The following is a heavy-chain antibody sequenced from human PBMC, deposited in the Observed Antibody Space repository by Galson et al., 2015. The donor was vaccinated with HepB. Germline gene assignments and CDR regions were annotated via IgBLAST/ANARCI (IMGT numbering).Heavy chain of an antibody. V-gene: IGHV1-69*04. CDR3: ARTVVRVSGTYTVGTFDI. J-gene: IGHJ3*02. Sequence: PVKVSCKASGGTFSSYAITWVRQAPGQGLEWVGRIIPALGIPDISQTFQGRLTITADKSTSTAYMELSSLGSEDTAVYFCARTVVRVSGTYTVGTFDIWGQGTMVTVSS. D-gene: IGHD1-26*01. CDR2: IIPALGIP. CDR1: GGTFSSYA.